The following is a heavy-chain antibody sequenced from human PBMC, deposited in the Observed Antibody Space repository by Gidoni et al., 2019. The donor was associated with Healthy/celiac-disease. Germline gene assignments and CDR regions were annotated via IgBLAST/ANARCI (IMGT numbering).Heavy chain of an antibody. D-gene: IGHD6-19*01. CDR2: ISGSGGTT. Sequence: EVQLLESGGGLVQPGGSLRLACSASGFTFSTDAMRWVRQAPGKGLAWGSAISGSGGTTYYADSVKGRFTISRDNSRNTLYLQMNTLTAGDTAVFYCARDPRPGVSVAEYFDSWGQGTLVTVSS. CDR3: ARDPRPGVSVAEYFDS. CDR1: GFTFSTDA. J-gene: IGHJ4*02. V-gene: IGHV3-23*01.